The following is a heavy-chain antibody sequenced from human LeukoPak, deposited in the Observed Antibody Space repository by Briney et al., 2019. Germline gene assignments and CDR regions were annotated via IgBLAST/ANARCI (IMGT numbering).Heavy chain of an antibody. Sequence: PSETLSLTCAVYGGSFSGYYWSWIRQPPGKGLEWIGEINHSGSTNYNPSLKSRVTISVDTSKNQFSLKLSSVTAADTAVYYCARGLGGYGSRTKNWFDPWGQGTLVTVSS. CDR1: GGSFSGYY. V-gene: IGHV4-34*01. J-gene: IGHJ5*02. CDR2: INHSGST. D-gene: IGHD3-10*01. CDR3: ARGLGGYGSRTKNWFDP.